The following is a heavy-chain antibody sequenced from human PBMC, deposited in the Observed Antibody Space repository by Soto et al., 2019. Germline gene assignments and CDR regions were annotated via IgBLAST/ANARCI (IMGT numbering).Heavy chain of an antibody. CDR2: IKEDGSEQ. J-gene: IGHJ4*02. CDR3: TRNQVKADY. D-gene: IGHD3-10*01. V-gene: IGHV3-7*01. CDR1: GFTFSSYW. Sequence: EVQLVESGGGLVQPGGSLRLSCAASGFTFSSYWMTWVRQAPGKGLEWVAKIKEDGSEQNYVDSVKGRFTISRDNAKSSLYLQMNSLRVDDTAMYYCTRNQVKADYWCQGTLVTVSS.